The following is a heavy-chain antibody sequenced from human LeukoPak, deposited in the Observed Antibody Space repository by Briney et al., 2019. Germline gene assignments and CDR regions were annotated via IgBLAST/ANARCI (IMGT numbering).Heavy chain of an antibody. CDR2: IYHSGST. D-gene: IGHD2/OR15-2a*01. J-gene: IGHJ4*02. CDR3: ARGSLSNSEH. CDR1: GYSISSNYY. V-gene: IGHV4-38-2*01. Sequence: PSETLSLTCAVSGYSISSNYYWGWIRQPPGKGLEWIGSIYHSGSTYYNPSLKSRVTISVDTSKNQFSLKLSSVTAADTAVYYCARGSLSNSEHLGQGTLVTVSS.